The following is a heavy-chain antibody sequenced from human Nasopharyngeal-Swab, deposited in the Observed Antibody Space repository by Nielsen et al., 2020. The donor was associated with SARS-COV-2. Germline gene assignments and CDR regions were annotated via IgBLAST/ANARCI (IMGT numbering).Heavy chain of an antibody. CDR2: ISTMTGYT. Sequence: ASVKVSCKGCGYIFHSFDVTWARQAPGQGLEWLGCISTMTGYTYYAQRFQGRVTMSRNTSIRTAYMELSSLRSEDTAVYYWARAPAGWGSGWYGWGQGTLVTVSS. J-gene: IGHJ4*02. V-gene: IGHV1-8*01. CDR1: GYIFHSFD. CDR3: ARAPAGWGSGWYG. D-gene: IGHD6-19*01.